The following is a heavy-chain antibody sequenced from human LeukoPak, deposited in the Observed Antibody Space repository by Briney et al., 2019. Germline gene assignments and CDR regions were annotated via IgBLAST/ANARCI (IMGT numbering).Heavy chain of an antibody. CDR2: ISTSGGST. D-gene: IGHD2-2*01. V-gene: IGHV3-23*01. Sequence: GGSLRLSCAASGFTFSSYAMSWVRQAPGKGLEGVSGISTSGGSTSYADSVKGRFTISRDNSKNTLYLQMNSLRAEDTAVYYCASDCSSTSCYQRGGYSDYWGQGTLVTVSS. J-gene: IGHJ4*02. CDR1: GFTFSSYA. CDR3: ASDCSSTSCYQRGGYSDY.